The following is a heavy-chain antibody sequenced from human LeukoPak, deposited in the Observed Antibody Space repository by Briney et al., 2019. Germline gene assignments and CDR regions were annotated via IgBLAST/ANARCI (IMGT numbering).Heavy chain of an antibody. J-gene: IGHJ4*02. CDR3: ARDHAGIAVGFDY. Sequence: SQTLSLTCTVSGGSISSGSYYWSWIRQPAGKGLEWIGRIYTSGSTNYNPSRKSRVTISVDTSKNQFSLKLSSVTAADTAVYYCARDHAGIAVGFDYWGQGTLVTVSS. CDR2: IYTSGST. CDR1: GGSISSGSYY. V-gene: IGHV4-61*02. D-gene: IGHD6-19*01.